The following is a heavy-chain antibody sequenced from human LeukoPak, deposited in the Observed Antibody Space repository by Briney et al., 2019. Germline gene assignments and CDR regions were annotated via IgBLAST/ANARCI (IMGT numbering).Heavy chain of an antibody. CDR3: VRDLDEDSGGTHFDF. CDR1: GFRFSGYY. V-gene: IGHV3-11*01. D-gene: IGHD3-10*01. CDR2: INNSGSTI. Sequence: GGSLRLSCAVSGFRFSGYYMSWVRQAPGKGLEWVSYINNSGSTIYYADSVKGRFTISRDNAKNSLYLQMNSLRAEETAMYYCVRDLDEDSGGTHFDFWGQGTLVTVSS. J-gene: IGHJ4*02.